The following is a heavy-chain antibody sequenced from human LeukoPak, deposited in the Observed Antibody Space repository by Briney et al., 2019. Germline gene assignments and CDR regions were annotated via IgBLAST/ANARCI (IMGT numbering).Heavy chain of an antibody. J-gene: IGHJ4*02. CDR3: ARGVGVVPAASRFDY. V-gene: IGHV4-34*01. CDR1: GGSFSGYY. CDR2: INHSGST. D-gene: IGHD2-2*01. Sequence: SETLSLTCAVYGGSFSGYYWSWIRQPPGKGLEWIGEINHSGSTNYNPSLKSRVTISVDTSKNQFSLKLSSVTAADTAVYYCARGVGVVPAASRFDYWDQGTLVTVSS.